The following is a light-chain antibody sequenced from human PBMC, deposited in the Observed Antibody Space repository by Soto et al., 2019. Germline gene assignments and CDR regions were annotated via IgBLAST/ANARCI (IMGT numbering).Light chain of an antibody. CDR3: QQYNSYPHT. CDR1: QGIRNY. V-gene: IGKV1-16*01. J-gene: IGKJ2*01. Sequence: DIKMTQSPSSLSASLRDSVTISCRASQGIRNYLAWFQQKPGKAPKSLISAASNLQSGVPSRFSGSGSGTDFTLTINSLQPEDLATYYCQQYNSYPHTFGHGTKLEIK. CDR2: AAS.